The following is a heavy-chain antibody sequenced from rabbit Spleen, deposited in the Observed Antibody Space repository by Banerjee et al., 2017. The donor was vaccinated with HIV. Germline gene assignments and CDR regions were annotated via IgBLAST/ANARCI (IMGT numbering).Heavy chain of an antibody. CDR1: GFSFSSGYD. CDR2: IDGGSAST. V-gene: IGHV1S43*01. D-gene: IGHD4-1*01. J-gene: IGHJ4*01. CDR3: ARDNYSGGNDNYRYYFGL. Sequence: QQQLEESGGGLVKPGGTLTLTCKASGFSFSSGYDICWVRQAPGKGLELIACIDGGSASTWYPSWAKGRFTISRSTSLNTVTLQMTSLSVADTATYFCARDNYSGGNDNYRYYFGLWGPGTLVTVS.